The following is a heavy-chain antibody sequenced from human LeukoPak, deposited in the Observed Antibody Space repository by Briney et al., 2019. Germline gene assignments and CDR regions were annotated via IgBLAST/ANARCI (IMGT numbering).Heavy chain of an antibody. CDR2: IYYTGST. J-gene: IGHJ6*03. CDR3: ARDARGPAYYDFWSGPLYYYMDV. CDR1: GGFISSYY. D-gene: IGHD3-3*01. V-gene: IGHV4-59*01. Sequence: SETLTFTCTVSGGFISSYYWSWIRQPPGKRLEWIGYIYYTGSTNYNPSLKSRVTISVDTSKNQFSLKLSSVTAADTAVYYCARDARGPAYYDFWSGPLYYYMDVWGQGTLVTVS.